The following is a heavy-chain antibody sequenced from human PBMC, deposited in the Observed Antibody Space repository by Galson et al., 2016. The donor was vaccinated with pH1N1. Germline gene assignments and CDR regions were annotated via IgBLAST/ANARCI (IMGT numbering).Heavy chain of an antibody. Sequence: SVKVSCKASGGTFGSYGINWVRQAPGQGVEWMGGIIPILNTAKYAQNFQGRVTITADESTTTAYMEMSSLRSEDTAVYYCAREDYYDTDLSDWYFDLWGRGTLLPVSS. V-gene: IGHV1-69*13. J-gene: IGHJ2*01. CDR2: IIPILNTA. CDR3: AREDYYDTDLSDWYFDL. CDR1: GGTFGSYG. D-gene: IGHD3-22*01.